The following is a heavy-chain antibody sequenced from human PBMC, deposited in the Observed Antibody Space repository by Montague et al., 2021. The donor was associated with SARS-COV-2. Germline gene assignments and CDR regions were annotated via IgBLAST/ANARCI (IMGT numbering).Heavy chain of an antibody. CDR3: AHRGALGSYDFDY. Sequence: PALVKPTQTLTLTCTFSGFSLSTYGVGGGWIRQPPGKALEWLVLIYWDDDIHYSPYLKSRLTITKDTSKNQVVLTMTNMDPVATATSYCAHRGALGSYDFDYWGPGTLVTVSS. J-gene: IGHJ4*02. V-gene: IGHV2-5*02. CDR2: IYWDDDI. D-gene: IGHD7-27*01. CDR1: GFSLSTYGVG.